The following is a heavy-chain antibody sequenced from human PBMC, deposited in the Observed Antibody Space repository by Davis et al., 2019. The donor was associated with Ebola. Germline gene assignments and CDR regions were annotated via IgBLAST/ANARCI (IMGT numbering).Heavy chain of an antibody. V-gene: IGHV3-30*18. CDR1: GFTFSSYG. D-gene: IGHD2-15*01. Sequence: GESLKISCAASGFTFSSYGMHWVRQAPGKGLEWVAVISYDGSNKYYADSVKGRFTISRDNSKNTLYLQMNSLRAEDTAVYYCAKGSTLQHWGQGTLVTVSS. J-gene: IGHJ1*01. CDR2: ISYDGSNK. CDR3: AKGSTLQH.